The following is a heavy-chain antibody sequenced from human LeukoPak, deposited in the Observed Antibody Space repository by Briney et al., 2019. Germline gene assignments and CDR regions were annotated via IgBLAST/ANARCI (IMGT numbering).Heavy chain of an antibody. CDR2: IYYSGST. D-gene: IGHD6-13*01. J-gene: IGHJ4*02. CDR3: ARVRSSSWYHPDSFVDY. Sequence: SETLSLTCTVSGGSISSSSYYWGWIRQPPGKGLERIGSIYYSGSTYYNPPLKSRVTISVDTSKNQFSLKLSSVTAADTAVYYCARVRSSSWYHPDSFVDYWGQGTLVTVSS. V-gene: IGHV4-39*07. CDR1: GGSISSSSYY.